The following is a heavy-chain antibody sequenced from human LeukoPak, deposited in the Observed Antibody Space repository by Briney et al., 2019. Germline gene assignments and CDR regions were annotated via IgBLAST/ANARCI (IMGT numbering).Heavy chain of an antibody. CDR3: ATERSGYGYAFDY. CDR1: GFTFSSYG. CDR2: IWTDGTGK. Sequence: GGSLRLSCATSGFTFSSYGMHWVRQAPGKGLEWVAVIWTDGTGKYYADSVKGRFTISRDNSENTLYLQMNSLTAEDTAVYYCATERSGYGYAFDYWGQGSLVTVSS. V-gene: IGHV3-33*03. J-gene: IGHJ4*02. D-gene: IGHD3-16*01.